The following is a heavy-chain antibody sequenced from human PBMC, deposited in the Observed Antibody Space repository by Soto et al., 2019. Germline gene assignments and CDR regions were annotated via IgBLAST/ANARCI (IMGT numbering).Heavy chain of an antibody. Sequence: PSETLSLTWTVSGGSISSYYWSWIRQPPGKGLEWIGYIYYSGSTNYNPSLKSRVTISVDTSKNQFSLKLSSVTAADTAVYYCAREEYDILTGYYDNWFDPWGQGTLVTVSS. CDR3: AREEYDILTGYYDNWFDP. CDR1: GGSISSYY. V-gene: IGHV4-59*01. J-gene: IGHJ5*02. CDR2: IYYSGST. D-gene: IGHD3-9*01.